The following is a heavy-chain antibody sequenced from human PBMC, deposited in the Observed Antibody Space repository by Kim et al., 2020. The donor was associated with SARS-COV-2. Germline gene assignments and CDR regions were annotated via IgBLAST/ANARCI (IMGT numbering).Heavy chain of an antibody. D-gene: IGHD3-10*01. V-gene: IGHV3-23*01. CDR3: AKDRIPDGEWDFDF. J-gene: IGHJ4*02. CDR1: GFTFSRYT. CDR2: VIGSVDNT. Sequence: GGSLRLSCAASGFTFSRYTMSWVRQAPGKGLEWVSGVIGSVDNTHYADSVKGRFTISRDNSKNTLYLQMNSLRAEDTAVYFCAKDRIPDGEWDFDFWGQGILVTVSS.